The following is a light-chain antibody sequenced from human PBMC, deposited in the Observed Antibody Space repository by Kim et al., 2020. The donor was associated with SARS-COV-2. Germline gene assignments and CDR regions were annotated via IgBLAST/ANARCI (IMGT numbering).Light chain of an antibody. J-gene: IGKJ4*01. CDR1: QDISTF. CDR2: AAS. V-gene: IGKV1-12*01. CDR3: QQPTSFPLT. Sequence: SASVGDRVTITWRASQDISTFLAWYQQKPGKAPELLIYAASHLESGVPSRFRGSGSGTEFTLTISSLQPEDVATYYCQQPTSFPLTFGGGTKLEI.